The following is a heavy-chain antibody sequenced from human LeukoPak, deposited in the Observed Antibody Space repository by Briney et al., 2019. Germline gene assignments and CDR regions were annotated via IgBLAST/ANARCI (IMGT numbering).Heavy chain of an antibody. Sequence: AGGSLRLSCAASGFTFSTYTMNWVRQAPGKGLEWVSSITSSGNYKYYGDPVKGRFTISRDNAKNSLYLEMNSLRVEDTAVYYCARVDHTEAFETWGQGTVVTVS. V-gene: IGHV3-21*01. CDR2: ITSSGNYK. CDR1: GFTFSTYT. D-gene: IGHD1-14*01. CDR3: ARVDHTEAFET. J-gene: IGHJ3*02.